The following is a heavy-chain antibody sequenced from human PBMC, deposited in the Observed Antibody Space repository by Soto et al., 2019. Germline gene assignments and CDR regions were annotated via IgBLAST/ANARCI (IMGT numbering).Heavy chain of an antibody. CDR1: GFTFSSYA. V-gene: IGHV3-23*01. D-gene: IGHD4-17*01. CDR2: ISGSGGST. Sequence: HPGGSLRLSCAASGFTFSSYAMSWVRQAPGKGLEWVSAISGSGGSTYYADSVKGRFTISRDNSKNTLYLQMNSLRAEDTAVYYCAKDTTVARKIGWAFDIWGQGTMVTVSS. CDR3: AKDTTVARKIGWAFDI. J-gene: IGHJ3*02.